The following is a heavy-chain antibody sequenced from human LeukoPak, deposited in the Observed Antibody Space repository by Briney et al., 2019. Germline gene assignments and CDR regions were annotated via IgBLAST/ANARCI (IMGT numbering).Heavy chain of an antibody. Sequence: SVKVSCKASGGTFSNYAISWVRQAPGQGLEWMGGIIPIFGTSNYAQKFQGRVTITADESTSTAYMELSSLRSEDTAVYYCAGYRGATLSDAFDIWGQGTMVTVSS. CDR3: AGYRGATLSDAFDI. J-gene: IGHJ3*02. V-gene: IGHV1-69*13. D-gene: IGHD1-26*01. CDR2: IIPIFGTS. CDR1: GGTFSNYA.